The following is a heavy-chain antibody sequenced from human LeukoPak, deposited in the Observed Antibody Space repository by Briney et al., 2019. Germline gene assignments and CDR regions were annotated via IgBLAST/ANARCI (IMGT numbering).Heavy chain of an antibody. V-gene: IGHV3-48*03. CDR2: ISSSGSTI. CDR3: ARDLRGYDLGGY. Sequence: QPGGSLRLSCAASGFTFSSYEMNWVRQAPGKGLEWVSYISSSGSTIYYADSVKGRFTISRDNAKNSLYLQMNSRRAEDTAVYYCARDLRGYDLGGYWGQGTLVTVSS. D-gene: IGHD5-12*01. CDR1: GFTFSSYE. J-gene: IGHJ4*02.